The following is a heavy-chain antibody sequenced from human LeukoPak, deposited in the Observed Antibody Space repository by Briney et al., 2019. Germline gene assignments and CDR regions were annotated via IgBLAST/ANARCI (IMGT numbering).Heavy chain of an antibody. D-gene: IGHD2-21*02. CDR3: AKDRRRGLAYCGGDCYSASDY. CDR1: GFTFSSYG. J-gene: IGHJ4*02. V-gene: IGHV3-30*02. CDR2: IRYDGSNK. Sequence: GGSLRLSCAASGFTFSSYGMHWVRQAPGKGLEWVAFIRYDGSNKYYADSVKGRFTISRDNSKNTLYLQMNSLRAEDTAAYYCAKDRRRGLAYCGGDCYSASDYWGQGTLVTVSS.